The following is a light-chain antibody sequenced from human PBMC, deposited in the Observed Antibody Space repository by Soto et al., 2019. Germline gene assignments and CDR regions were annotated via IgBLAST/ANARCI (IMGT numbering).Light chain of an antibody. J-gene: IGKJ1*01. CDR3: LLDFSYFWA. CDR2: AAS. Sequence: AIQLTQSPSSLSASAGDRVTITCRASQGIRSALGWYQQKPGKVPKLLIYAASTLQSGVPSRFSGSGSGTDFTLTISSLQPEDFATYYCLLDFSYFWAFGQGNKVDIK. V-gene: IGKV1-6*01. CDR1: QGIRSA.